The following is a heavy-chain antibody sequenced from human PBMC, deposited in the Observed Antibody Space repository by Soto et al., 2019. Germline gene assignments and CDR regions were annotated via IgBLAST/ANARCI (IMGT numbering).Heavy chain of an antibody. J-gene: IGHJ1*01. Sequence: QVQLVGSGGGVVQPGTSLRVSCVGPGFTFRSYVIHWVRQAPGKGLEWVALTSYDGSDKYYGDSVRGRFTISRDNSRNTVDLQMDSLRLEDTALYYCARWGTTGGLDVWGQGTLVSVSS. D-gene: IGHD3-16*01. CDR3: ARWGTTGGLDV. CDR2: TSYDGSDK. V-gene: IGHV3-30*19. CDR1: GFTFRSYV.